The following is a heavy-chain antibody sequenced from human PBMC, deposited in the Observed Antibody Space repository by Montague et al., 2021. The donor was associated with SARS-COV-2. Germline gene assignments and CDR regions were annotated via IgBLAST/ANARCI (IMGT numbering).Heavy chain of an antibody. CDR1: GDSTNSGSYY. J-gene: IGHJ4*03. V-gene: IGHV4-39*07. CDR2: VYRSGTT. D-gene: IGHD3-10*01. Sequence: SETLSLTCTVSGDSTNSGSYYWGWLRQPAGKGLEWIGSVYRSGTTFYHPSLRSRISMSIDTSKNQISLRLTSVTAADTAVFYCGRGEAGVGDLDLWGHGTLVTVSS. CDR3: GRGEAGVGDLDL.